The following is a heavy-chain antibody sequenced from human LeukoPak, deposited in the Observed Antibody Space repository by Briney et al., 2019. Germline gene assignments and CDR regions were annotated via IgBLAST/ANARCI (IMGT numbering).Heavy chain of an antibody. J-gene: IGHJ4*01. CDR1: GFTFSNYW. V-gene: IGHV3-7*01. CDR3: ARDGTAAGLYFDL. D-gene: IGHD6-13*01. CDR2: IGQDGGEK. Sequence: AGGSLRLSCAVSGFTFSNYWMNSVRQAPGKGLEWVASIGQDGGEKSYVDSVKGRFTISRDNTKNSLYLQMSSLRAEDTAVYYCARDGTAAGLYFDLWGQGTLVTVSS.